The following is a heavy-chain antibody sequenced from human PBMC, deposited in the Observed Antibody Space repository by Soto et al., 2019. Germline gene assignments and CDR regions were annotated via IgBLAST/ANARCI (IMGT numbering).Heavy chain of an antibody. J-gene: IGHJ4*02. CDR1: GFTFSNAW. Sequence: PGGSLRLSCAASGFTFSNAWMNWVRQAPGKGLEWVGRIKSKTDGGTTDYAAPVKGRFTISRDDSKNTLYLQMNSLKTEDTAVYYCTARPYDSSGYYYDRWGQGTLVTVSS. V-gene: IGHV3-15*07. CDR3: TARPYDSSGYYYDR. D-gene: IGHD3-22*01. CDR2: IKSKTDGGTT.